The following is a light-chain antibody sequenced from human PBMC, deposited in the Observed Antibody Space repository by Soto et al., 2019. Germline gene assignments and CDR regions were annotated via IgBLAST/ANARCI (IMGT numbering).Light chain of an antibody. CDR2: DAS. V-gene: IGKV3-11*01. Sequence: EIVLTQSPATLSLCPGERATLSCRASQSVSSYLAWYQQKPGQAPRLLIYDASNRATGIPARFSGSGSGTDFTLTISSLEPEDFAVYYCQQRSGFGGGTKVDIK. CDR1: QSVSSY. J-gene: IGKJ4*01. CDR3: QQRSG.